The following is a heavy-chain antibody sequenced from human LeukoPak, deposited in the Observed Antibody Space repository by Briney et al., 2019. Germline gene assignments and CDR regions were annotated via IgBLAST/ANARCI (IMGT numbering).Heavy chain of an antibody. CDR2: ISGGGGST. Sequence: GGSLRLSCAVPGFTFSIHAMSWVRQAPEKGLEWVSGISGGGGSTYNADSVKGWFTISRDNSKNTLYLQMNSLRAEDTAVYYCARDPDIVATITEGYWGQGTLVTVPS. CDR3: ARDPDIVATITEGY. D-gene: IGHD5-12*01. CDR1: GFTFSIHA. V-gene: IGHV3-23*01. J-gene: IGHJ4*02.